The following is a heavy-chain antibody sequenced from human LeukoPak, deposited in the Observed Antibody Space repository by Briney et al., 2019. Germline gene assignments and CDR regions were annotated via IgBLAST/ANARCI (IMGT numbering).Heavy chain of an antibody. Sequence: ASVTVSCTASGYTFTSYDINWVRQAAGQGLEWMGWMNPNRGNTGYAQKFQGRVTMTRNTSISTAYMELSSLRSEDTAVYYCARGYSGYDLDGYYYYYMDVWGKGTTVTVSS. V-gene: IGHV1-8*01. CDR3: ARGYSGYDLDGYYYYYMDV. CDR2: MNPNRGNT. D-gene: IGHD5-12*01. J-gene: IGHJ6*03. CDR1: GYTFTSYD.